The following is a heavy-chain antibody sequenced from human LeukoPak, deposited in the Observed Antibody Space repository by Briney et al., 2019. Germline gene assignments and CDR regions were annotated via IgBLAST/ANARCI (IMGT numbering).Heavy chain of an antibody. J-gene: IGHJ4*02. D-gene: IGHD2-2*01. CDR2: ISGSGGST. CDR1: GFTFSSYA. V-gene: IGHV3-23*01. Sequence: GGSLRLSCAASGFTFSSYAMSWVRQAPGKGLEWVSAISGSGGSTYYADSVKGRFTISRDNSKNTLYLQMNSLRAEDTAVYYCAKARVVPAAMGAIDYWDQGTLVTVSS. CDR3: AKARVVPAAMGAIDY.